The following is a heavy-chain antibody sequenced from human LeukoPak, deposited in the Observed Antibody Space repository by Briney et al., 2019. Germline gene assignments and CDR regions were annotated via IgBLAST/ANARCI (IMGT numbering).Heavy chain of an antibody. J-gene: IGHJ4*02. V-gene: IGHV3-23*01. CDR3: ANFYFDY. Sequence: QPGGSLRLSCVASGFTFSSYAMSWVRQAPGKGLEWVSDIISSGGTTYYADSVKGRFTISRDNSKNTLYLQMNSLRAEDTAVYYCANFYFDYWGQGTLVTVSS. CDR2: IISSGGTT. CDR1: GFTFSSYA.